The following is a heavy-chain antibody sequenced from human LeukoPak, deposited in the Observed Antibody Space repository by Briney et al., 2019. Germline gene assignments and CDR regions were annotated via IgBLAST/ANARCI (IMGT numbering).Heavy chain of an antibody. CDR2: IIPIFGTA. CDR3: ARDEGFYDSSGYSCYYYMDV. V-gene: IGHV1-69*05. Sequence: SVKVSCKASGGTFSSYAISWVRQAPGQGLEWMGGIIPIFGTANYAQKFQGRVTITTDESTSTAYMELSSLRSEDTAVYYCARDEGFYDSSGYSCYYYMDVWGKGTTVTVSS. CDR1: GGTFSSYA. J-gene: IGHJ6*03. D-gene: IGHD3-22*01.